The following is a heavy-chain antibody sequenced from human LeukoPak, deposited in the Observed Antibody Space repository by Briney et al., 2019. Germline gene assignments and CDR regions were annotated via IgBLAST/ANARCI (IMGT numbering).Heavy chain of an antibody. CDR3: AKAPLSLYYYDSSGYPYYFDY. CDR2: ISGSGGST. V-gene: IGHV3-23*01. Sequence: GGSLRLSCAASGFTFSSYAMSWVRQAPGKGLEWVSAISGSGGSTYYADSVKGWFTISRDNSKNTLYLQMNSLRAEDTAVYYCAKAPLSLYYYDSSGYPYYFDYWGQGTLVTVSS. D-gene: IGHD3-22*01. CDR1: GFTFSSYA. J-gene: IGHJ4*02.